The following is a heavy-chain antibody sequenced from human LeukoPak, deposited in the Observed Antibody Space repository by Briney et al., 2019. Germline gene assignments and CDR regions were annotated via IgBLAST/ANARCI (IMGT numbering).Heavy chain of an antibody. Sequence: GRSLRLSCAASGFTFSRYAMHWVRQAPGKGLEWVAVIWYDGSNKYYADSVKGRFTISRDNSKNTLYLQMNSLRAEDTAVYYCARVAGSYYYYGMDVWGQGTTVTVSS. J-gene: IGHJ6*02. CDR2: IWYDGSNK. V-gene: IGHV3-33*01. D-gene: IGHD6-13*01. CDR3: ARVAGSYYYYGMDV. CDR1: GFTFSRYA.